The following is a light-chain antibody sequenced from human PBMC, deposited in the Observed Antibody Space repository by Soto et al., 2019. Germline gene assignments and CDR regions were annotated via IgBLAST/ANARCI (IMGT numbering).Light chain of an antibody. CDR3: QQRSNWIS. CDR1: QSVSSKY. CDR2: GTS. Sequence: EIVLTQSPGTLSLSPGERATLSCRASQSVSSKYLAWYQQKPGQAPRVLIYGTSIRASGVPARFSGSGSGTDFTLTISSLEPEDFAVYYCQQRSNWISFGQGTRLEI. V-gene: IGKV3D-20*02. J-gene: IGKJ5*01.